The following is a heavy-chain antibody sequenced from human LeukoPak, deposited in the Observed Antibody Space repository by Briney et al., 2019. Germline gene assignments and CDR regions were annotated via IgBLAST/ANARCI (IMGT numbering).Heavy chain of an antibody. V-gene: IGHV3-30-3*02. CDR2: ISYDGSNK. J-gene: IGHJ3*02. CDR3: AKYILYHGAFDI. CDR1: GFTFSSYA. D-gene: IGHD2-8*01. Sequence: GRSLRLSCAASGFTFSSYAMHWVRQAPGKGLEWVAVISYDGSNKYYADSVKGRFTISRDNSKNTLYLQMNSLEAEDTAVYFCAKYILYHGAFDIWGQGTMVTVSS.